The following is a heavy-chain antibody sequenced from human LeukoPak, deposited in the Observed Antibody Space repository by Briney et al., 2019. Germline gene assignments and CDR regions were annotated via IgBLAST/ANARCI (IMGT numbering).Heavy chain of an antibody. CDR3: ARGVPVTINWFDP. J-gene: IGHJ5*02. CDR2: IYYSGTT. CDR1: GGSISSSSYS. V-gene: IGHV4-39*07. Sequence: TSETLSLTCPVSGGSISSSSYSWGWIRQPPGKGLEWIGSIYYSGTTYYNPSLKSRVTISVDTSKNQFSLKLSSVTAADTAVYYCARGVPVTINWFDPWGQGTLVTVSS. D-gene: IGHD4-11*01.